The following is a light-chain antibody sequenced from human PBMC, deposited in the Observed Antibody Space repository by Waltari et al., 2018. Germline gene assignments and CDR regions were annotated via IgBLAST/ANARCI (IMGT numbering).Light chain of an antibody. CDR3: GSYTSSTTLA. CDR2: DVS. CDR1: SSDVGGYDY. Sequence: LTQPASVSGSPGQSITISCTGTSSDVGGYDYVSWYQQHPGKAPKLILYDVSNRPLEVSHRFSGSKSGNTASLTISGLQADDEAEYYCGSYTSSTTLAFGTGTKVTVL. J-gene: IGLJ1*01. V-gene: IGLV2-14*03.